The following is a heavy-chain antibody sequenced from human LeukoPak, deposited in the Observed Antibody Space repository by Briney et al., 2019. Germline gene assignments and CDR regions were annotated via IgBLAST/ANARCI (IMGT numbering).Heavy chain of an antibody. J-gene: IGHJ6*02. D-gene: IGHD3-10*01. CDR3: AKDRVTMVRGVSWYYGMDV. CDR1: GFTFSDYY. Sequence: PGGSLRLSCAASGFTFSDYYMSWIRQAPGKGLEWVSYISSSGSTIYYADSVKGRFTISRDNAKNSLYLQMNSLRAEDTALYYCAKDRVTMVRGVSWYYGMDVWGQGTTVTVSS. V-gene: IGHV3-11*01. CDR2: ISSSGSTI.